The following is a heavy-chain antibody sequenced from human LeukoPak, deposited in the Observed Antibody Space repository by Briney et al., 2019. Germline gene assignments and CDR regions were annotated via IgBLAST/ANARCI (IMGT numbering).Heavy chain of an antibody. CDR1: GFTFSSYA. V-gene: IGHV3-23*01. CDR3: ASAGLAYYFDY. D-gene: IGHD6-19*01. CDR2: ISGSGGST. Sequence: GGSLRLSCAASGFTFSSYAMSWVRQAPGKGREWVSAISGSGGSTYYADSVKGRFTISRDNSKNTLYLQMNSLRAEDTAVYYCASAGLAYYFDYWGQGTLVTVSS. J-gene: IGHJ4*02.